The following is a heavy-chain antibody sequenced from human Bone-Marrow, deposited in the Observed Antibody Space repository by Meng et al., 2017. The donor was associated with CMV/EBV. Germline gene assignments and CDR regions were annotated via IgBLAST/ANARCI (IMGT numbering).Heavy chain of an antibody. CDR2: INPSGGST. CDR3: ARDDYVWGSYRRYDY. V-gene: IGHV1-46*01. D-gene: IGHD3-16*02. CDR1: GYTFTSYY. J-gene: IGHJ4*02. Sequence: ASVKVSCKASGYTFTSYYMHWVRQAPGQGLEWMGIINPSGGSTSYAQKFQGRVTMTRDTSTSTVYMELSSLRSEDTAVYYCARDDYVWGSYRRYDYWGQGTLVTVSS.